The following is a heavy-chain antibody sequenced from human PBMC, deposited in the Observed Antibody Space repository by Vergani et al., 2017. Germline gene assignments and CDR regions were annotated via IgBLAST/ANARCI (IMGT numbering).Heavy chain of an antibody. V-gene: IGHV1-46*01. D-gene: IGHD2-2*02. CDR3: ARGCGSTSCYKRGEDWFDP. J-gene: IGHJ5*02. Sequence: QVQLVQSGAEVKKPGASVKVSCQASGYTFTSYYIHWVRQAPGQGFEWMGIINPSGGSTNYAQKFQGRVTMTRDTSTSTVFMELSSLRSEDTAVYYCARGCGSTSCYKRGEDWFDPWGQGTLVTVSS. CDR2: INPSGGST. CDR1: GYTFTSYY.